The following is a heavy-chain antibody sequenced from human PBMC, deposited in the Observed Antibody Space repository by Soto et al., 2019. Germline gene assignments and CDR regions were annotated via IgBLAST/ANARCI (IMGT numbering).Heavy chain of an antibody. D-gene: IGHD3-22*01. V-gene: IGHV1-69*13. CDR1: GYTFTSYG. Sequence: SVKVSCKASGYTFTSYGISWVRQAPGQGLEWMGGIIPIFGTANYAQKFQGRVTITADESTSTAYMELSSLRSEDTAVYYCARTYYYDSSGYPSPYYYYGMDVWGQGTTVTVSS. CDR3: ARTYYYDSSGYPSPYYYYGMDV. J-gene: IGHJ6*02. CDR2: IIPIFGTA.